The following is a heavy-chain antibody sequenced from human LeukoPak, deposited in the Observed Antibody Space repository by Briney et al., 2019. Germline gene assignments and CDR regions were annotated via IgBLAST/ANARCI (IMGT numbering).Heavy chain of an antibody. Sequence: GGSLRLSCAASGFTFSSYAMSWVRQAPGKGLEWVSSISGSGGSTYYADSVKGRFTITRDNSKNTVHLQMNSLRAEDTAVYYCAKDRGWWHDVYFDYWGQGTLVTVSS. CDR2: ISGSGGST. D-gene: IGHD2-15*01. V-gene: IGHV3-23*01. CDR1: GFTFSSYA. CDR3: AKDRGWWHDVYFDY. J-gene: IGHJ4*02.